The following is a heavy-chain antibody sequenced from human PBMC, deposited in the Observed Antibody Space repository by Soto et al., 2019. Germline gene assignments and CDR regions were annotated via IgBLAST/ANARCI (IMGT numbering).Heavy chain of an antibody. Sequence: QVQLQESGPGLVKPSQTLSLTCTVSGGSISSGDYYWSWIRQPPGKGLEWIGYIYYSGSTYYNPSLESRVTISVDTSKNQFALKLSAVTAADTAVYYCARDVRGSYFDYWGQGTLVTVSS. V-gene: IGHV4-30-4*01. J-gene: IGHJ4*02. D-gene: IGHD3-16*01. CDR3: ARDVRGSYFDY. CDR2: IYYSGST. CDR1: GGSISSGDYY.